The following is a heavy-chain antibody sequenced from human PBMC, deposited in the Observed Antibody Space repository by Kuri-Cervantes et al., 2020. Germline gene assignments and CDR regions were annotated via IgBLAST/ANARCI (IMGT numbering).Heavy chain of an antibody. J-gene: IGHJ4*02. V-gene: IGHV4-59*01. CDR2: IYYSGST. Sequence: ESLKISCTVSGGSISSYYWSWIRQPPGKGLEWIGHIYYSGSTNYNPSLKSRVTISVDTSKNQFSLKLSSVTAADTAVYYCARGTHGATALDYWGQGTLVTVSS. CDR3: ARGTHGATALDY. CDR1: GGSISSYY. D-gene: IGHD1-26*01.